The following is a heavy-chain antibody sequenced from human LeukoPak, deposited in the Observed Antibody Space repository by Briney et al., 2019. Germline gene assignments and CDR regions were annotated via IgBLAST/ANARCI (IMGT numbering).Heavy chain of an antibody. Sequence: PSETLSLTCTVSGGPISSSYYCWGWIRQPPGKGLEWIGTMFYSGSTYYNTSLKSRVTISVDTSKNQFSLKLSSVTAADTAVYYCARGTGTTGDFDSWGQGTLVTVSS. J-gene: IGHJ4*02. D-gene: IGHD1-7*01. V-gene: IGHV4-39*01. CDR3: ARGTGTTGDFDS. CDR1: GGPISSSYYC. CDR2: MFYSGST.